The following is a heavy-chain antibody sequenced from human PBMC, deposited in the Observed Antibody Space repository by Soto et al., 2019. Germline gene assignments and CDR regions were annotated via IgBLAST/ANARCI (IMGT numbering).Heavy chain of an antibody. V-gene: IGHV4-34*01. CDR3: ARAYSSSWYLY. CDR1: GGSFSGYY. Sequence: QVQLQQWGAGLLKPSETLSLTCAVYGGSFSGYYWSWIRQPPGKGLEWIGEINHSGSTNYNPSLKSRVPISVDTSKNQFSLKLSSVTAADTAVYYCARAYSSSWYLYWGQGTLVTVSS. CDR2: INHSGST. J-gene: IGHJ4*02. D-gene: IGHD6-13*01.